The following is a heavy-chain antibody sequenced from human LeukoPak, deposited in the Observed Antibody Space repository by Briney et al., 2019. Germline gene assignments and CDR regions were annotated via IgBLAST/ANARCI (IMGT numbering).Heavy chain of an antibody. CDR2: INHSGST. CDR3: ARGPMYDFWSGYPSGEFDP. Sequence: SETLSLTCAVYGGSFSGYYWSWIRPPPGKGLEWIGEINHSGSTNYKPSLKSRVTISVDTSKNQFSLKLSSVTAADTAVYYCARGPMYDFWSGYPSGEFDPWGQGTLVTVSS. D-gene: IGHD3-3*01. CDR1: GGSFSGYY. V-gene: IGHV4-34*01. J-gene: IGHJ5*02.